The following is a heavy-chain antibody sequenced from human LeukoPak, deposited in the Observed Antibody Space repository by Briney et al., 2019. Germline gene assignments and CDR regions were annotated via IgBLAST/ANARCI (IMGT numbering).Heavy chain of an antibody. D-gene: IGHD2-2*01. CDR1: GGSISNYY. V-gene: IGHV4-4*07. CDR3: ARSRCSSISCASRGAFDI. J-gene: IGHJ3*02. Sequence: SEALSLTCNVSGGSISNYYWSWIRQPAGKGLELIGRVYTSGSTNYNPSLKSRVTMSVDTSKNQFSLKLSSVTAADTAVYYCARSRCSSISCASRGAFDIWGQGTMVTVSS. CDR2: VYTSGST.